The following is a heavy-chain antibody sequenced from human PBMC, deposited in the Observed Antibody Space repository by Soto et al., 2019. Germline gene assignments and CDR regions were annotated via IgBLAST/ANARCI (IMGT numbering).Heavy chain of an antibody. CDR2: TNPKDGGT. CDR1: GYTFTGYY. V-gene: IGHV1-2*02. J-gene: IGHJ6*02. CDR3: GRDLLSNYGSWSYYALDV. D-gene: IGHD3-10*01. Sequence: ASVKVSCKASGYTFTGYYLHWVRQAPGQGLEWMGWTNPKDGGTNYAHKYEGRVTMTRDTSINTAYMELGSLTSDDTAVYYCGRDLLSNYGSWSYYALDVWGQGSTVTVSS.